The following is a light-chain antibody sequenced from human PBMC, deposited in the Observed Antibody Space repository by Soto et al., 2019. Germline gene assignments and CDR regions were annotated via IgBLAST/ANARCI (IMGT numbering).Light chain of an antibody. V-gene: IGKV3-11*01. CDR1: QSVRSY. CDR2: DAS. Sequence: EIVLTQSPATLSLSPGERATLSCRASQSVRSYLAWYQQKPRQAPRLLIYDASNRATGIPARFSGSGSGTDFTLNISSLEPEDCAVYYCQQRSNWAPWTFGQGTKVDIK. J-gene: IGKJ1*01. CDR3: QQRSNWAPWT.